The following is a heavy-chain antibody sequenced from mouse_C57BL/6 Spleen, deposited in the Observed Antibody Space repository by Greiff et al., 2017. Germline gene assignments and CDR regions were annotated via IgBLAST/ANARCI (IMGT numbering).Heavy chain of an antibody. CDR2: IYPGDGDT. CDR3: ARSGYDVCAIDY. CDR1: GYAFSSSW. V-gene: IGHV1-82*01. J-gene: IGHJ4*01. Sequence: QVQLQQSGPELVKPGASVKISCKASGYAFSSSWMNWVKQRPGKGLEWIGRIYPGDGDTNYTEKFKGKATLTVDKSSSTAYMQLSSLTSEDSAVYYCARSGYDVCAIDYWGQGTSVTVSS. D-gene: IGHD2-2*01.